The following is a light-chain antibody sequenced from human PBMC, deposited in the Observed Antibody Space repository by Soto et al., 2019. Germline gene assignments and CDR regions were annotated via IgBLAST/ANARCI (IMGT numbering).Light chain of an antibody. CDR3: QQYENLPPG. J-gene: IGKJ3*01. CDR1: QGINNY. V-gene: IGKV1-33*01. Sequence: DIQMTQSPSSLSASEGDRVTITCQASQGINNYLNWYQQKPGKAPKLLIYDASNLEAGVASRFSGSGAGTEFTFSISSLQPEDVATYYCQQYENLPPGFGPGTTVEIK. CDR2: DAS.